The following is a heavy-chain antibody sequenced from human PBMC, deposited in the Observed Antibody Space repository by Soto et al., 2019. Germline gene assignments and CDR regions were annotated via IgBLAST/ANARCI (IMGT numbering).Heavy chain of an antibody. D-gene: IGHD3-22*01. J-gene: IGHJ4*02. Sequence: EVQLVESGGGLEQPGRSLRLSCAASGFSFDDFAMHWVRQAPGKGLEWVSGLSWNGGYIAYPDSVKGRFTISRDNAKNSLYLHMSSLRVEDTALYYCVKDRDYFDSSGYFDYWGQGTLVTVSS. CDR2: LSWNGGYI. V-gene: IGHV3-9*01. CDR3: VKDRDYFDSSGYFDY. CDR1: GFSFDDFA.